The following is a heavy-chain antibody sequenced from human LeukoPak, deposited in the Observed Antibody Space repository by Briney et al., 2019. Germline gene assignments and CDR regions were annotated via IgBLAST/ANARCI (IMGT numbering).Heavy chain of an antibody. J-gene: IGHJ4*02. CDR2: IYYSGSA. Sequence: SETLSLTCTVSGGSIRSSYYYWGWIRQPPGKGLEWIGTIYYSGSAYYNPSLKSRITMSVDTSKNQFSLKLSSVTAADTAVYYCARAQPYSGSYHSFDHWGQGNLVTVSS. D-gene: IGHD1-26*01. CDR3: ARAQPYSGSYHSFDH. CDR1: GGSIRSSYYY. V-gene: IGHV4-39*01.